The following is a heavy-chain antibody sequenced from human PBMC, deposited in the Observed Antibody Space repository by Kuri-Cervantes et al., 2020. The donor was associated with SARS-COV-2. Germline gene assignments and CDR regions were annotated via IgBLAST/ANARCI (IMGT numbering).Heavy chain of an antibody. CDR3: ARGRVYARRIYYYYYGMDV. CDR1: GGSFGGYY. V-gene: IGHV4-34*01. J-gene: IGHJ6*02. CDR2: INHSGST. D-gene: IGHD3-16*01. Sequence: SETLSLTCAVYGGSFGGYYWSWIRQPPGKGLEWIGEINHSGSTSYNPSLKSRVTISVDTSKSQFSLKLSSVTAADTAVYYCARGRVYARRIYYYYYGMDVWGQGTTVTVSS.